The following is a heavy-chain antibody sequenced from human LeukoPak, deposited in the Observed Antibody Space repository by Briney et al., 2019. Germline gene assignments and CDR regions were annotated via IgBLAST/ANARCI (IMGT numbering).Heavy chain of an antibody. CDR2: IIPILGIA. V-gene: IGHV1-69*04. J-gene: IGHJ4*02. CDR1: GGTFSSYA. CDR3: ARDQGDLIY. Sequence: SVKVSCKASGGTFSSYAISWVRQAPGQGLEWMGRIIPILGIANYAQRFQGRVTITADKSTSTAYMELSSLRSEDTAVYYCARDQGDLIYWGQGTLVTVSS. D-gene: IGHD3-16*01.